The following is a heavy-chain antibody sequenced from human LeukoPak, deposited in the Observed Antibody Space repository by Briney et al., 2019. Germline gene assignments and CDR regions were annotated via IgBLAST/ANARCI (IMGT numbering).Heavy chain of an antibody. Sequence: GGSLRLSCADSGFTFSTYRMSWVRQTPGNGLEWVANIKKDGSEEYYVDSVKGRFTISRDNAKNSLYLQMNSLRAEDTAVCYGASYGSGLGRPFDHWGQGTLVTVSS. D-gene: IGHD2-15*01. CDR3: ASYGSGLGRPFDH. CDR2: IKKDGSEE. J-gene: IGHJ4*02. CDR1: GFTFSTYR. V-gene: IGHV3-7*01.